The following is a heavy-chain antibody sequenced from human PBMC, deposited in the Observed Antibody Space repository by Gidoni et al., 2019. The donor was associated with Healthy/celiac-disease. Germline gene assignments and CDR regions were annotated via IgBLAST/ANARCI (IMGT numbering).Heavy chain of an antibody. D-gene: IGHD6-6*01. CDR2: ISYDGSNK. V-gene: IGHV3-30*03. CDR3: AESIDGGMDV. CDR1: GFTFRSYV. Sequence: QVQLVESGGGVVQPGRSLTPPSAASGFTFRSYVMHWVRQAPGKGLEWVAVISYDGSNKYYADSVKGRVNISRDNSKNTLYLQMNSLRAEDTAVYYCAESIDGGMDVWGQGTTVTVSS. J-gene: IGHJ6*02.